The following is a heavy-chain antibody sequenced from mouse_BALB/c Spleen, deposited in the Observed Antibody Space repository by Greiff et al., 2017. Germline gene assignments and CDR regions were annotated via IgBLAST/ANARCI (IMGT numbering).Heavy chain of an antibody. D-gene: IGHD2-4*01. CDR2: IDPSDSET. J-gene: IGHJ2*01. CDR3: ARGLYDYELFDH. V-gene: IGHV1S126*01. Sequence: VKLMESGPQLVRPGASVKISCKASGYSFTSYWMHWVKQRPGQGLEWIGMIDPSDSETRLNQKFKDKATLTVDKSSSTAYMQLSSPTSEDSAVYYCARGLYDYELFDHWGQGTTLTVSS. CDR1: GYSFTSYW.